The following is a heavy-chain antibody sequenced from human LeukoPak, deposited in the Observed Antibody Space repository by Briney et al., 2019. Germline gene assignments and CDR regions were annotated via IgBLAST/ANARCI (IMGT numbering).Heavy chain of an antibody. Sequence: PGGSLRLSCAASRFTFSSYAMSWVRQAPGKGLEWVSAISGSGGSTYYADSVKGRFTISRDNSKNTLYLQMNSLRAEDTAVYYCAKGYYYGSGSLDAFDIWGQGTMVTVSS. D-gene: IGHD3-10*01. CDR1: RFTFSSYA. J-gene: IGHJ3*02. V-gene: IGHV3-23*01. CDR3: AKGYYYGSGSLDAFDI. CDR2: ISGSGGST.